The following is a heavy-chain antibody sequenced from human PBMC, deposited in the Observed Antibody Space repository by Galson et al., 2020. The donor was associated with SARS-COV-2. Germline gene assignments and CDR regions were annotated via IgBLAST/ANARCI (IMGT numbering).Heavy chain of an antibody. CDR1: GFTVSTNY. CDR3: ARDWLVPRPGADAFNI. V-gene: IGHV3-66*01. J-gene: IGHJ3*02. D-gene: IGHD3-22*01. Sequence: QASETLSLTCAASGFTVSTNYMSWVRQAPGKGLEWVSVIYSGGTTYYADSVKGRFTISRDNSKNTLYLQMNSLRPEDTAVYYCARDWLVPRPGADAFNIWGQGTIVTVSS. CDR2: IYSGGTT.